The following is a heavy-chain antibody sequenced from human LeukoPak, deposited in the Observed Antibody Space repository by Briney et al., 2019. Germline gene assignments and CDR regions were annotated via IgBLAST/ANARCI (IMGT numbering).Heavy chain of an antibody. CDR3: ARGLEWLTRRHTWFDP. D-gene: IGHD3-3*01. V-gene: IGHV1-18*01. Sequence: ASVKVSCKASGGTFSSYAISWVRQAPGQGLEWMGWISAYNGNTNYAQKFQGRVTMTRDTSISTAYMELSRLRSDDTAVYYCARGLEWLTRRHTWFDPWGQGTLVTVSS. CDR1: GGTFSSYA. J-gene: IGHJ5*02. CDR2: ISAYNGNT.